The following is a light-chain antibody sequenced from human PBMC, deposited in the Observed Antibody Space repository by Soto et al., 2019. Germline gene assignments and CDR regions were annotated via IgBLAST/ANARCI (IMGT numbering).Light chain of an antibody. Sequence: QSALTQPASVSGSPGQSITISCTGTSSDVGGYNYVSWYQQHPGKAPKLMIYEVSNRPSGVSNCFSGSKSGNTASLTISGLQAEDEADYYCSSYTSSSTPLYVFGTGTKLTVL. CDR2: EVS. J-gene: IGLJ1*01. CDR3: SSYTSSSTPLYV. V-gene: IGLV2-14*01. CDR1: SSDVGGYNY.